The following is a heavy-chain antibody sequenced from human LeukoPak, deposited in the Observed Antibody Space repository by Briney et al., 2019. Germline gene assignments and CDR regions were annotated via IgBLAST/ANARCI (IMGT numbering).Heavy chain of an antibody. Sequence: PGRSLRLSCAASGFTFSSYWMSWVRQAPGKGLEWVANIKQDGSEKYYVDSVKGRFTISRDNAKNSLYLQMNSLRAEDTAVYYLAREGQWVDHRPPTPAEGEDGNDFWGQGTLVTVSS. CDR1: GFTFSSYW. CDR2: IKQDGSEK. CDR3: AREGQWVDHRPPTPAEGEDGNDF. V-gene: IGHV3-7*01. J-gene: IGHJ4*02. D-gene: IGHD6-19*01.